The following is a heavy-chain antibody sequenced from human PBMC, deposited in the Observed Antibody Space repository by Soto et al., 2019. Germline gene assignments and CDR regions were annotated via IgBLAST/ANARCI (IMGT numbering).Heavy chain of an antibody. CDR3: ASSPYYDILTGYRTHYYYGMDV. CDR1: GGTFSSYA. V-gene: IGHV1-69*13. D-gene: IGHD3-9*01. J-gene: IGHJ6*02. Sequence: ASVKVSCKASGGTFSSYAISWVRQAPGQGLEWMGGIIPIFGTANYAQKFQGRVTITADESTSTAYMELSSLRSEDTAVYYCASSPYYDILTGYRTHYYYGMDVWGQGTTVTVSS. CDR2: IIPIFGTA.